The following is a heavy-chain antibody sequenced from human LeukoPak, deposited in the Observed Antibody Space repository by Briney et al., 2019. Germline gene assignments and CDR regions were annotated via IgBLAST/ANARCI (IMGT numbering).Heavy chain of an antibody. CDR1: SEPFRGGN. J-gene: IGHJ4*02. D-gene: IGHD3-22*01. V-gene: IGHV4-34*01. CDR3: ARGLDRSKTGY. Sequence: PSETLSLPSSAKSEPFRGGNWSGFPKPQGKGLDWIGEISDNEGIKYSPSLKSRVTISVDTSKNQFSLKLTSVTAADTAVYYCARGLDRSKTGYWGQGSLVTVSS. CDR2: ISDNEGI.